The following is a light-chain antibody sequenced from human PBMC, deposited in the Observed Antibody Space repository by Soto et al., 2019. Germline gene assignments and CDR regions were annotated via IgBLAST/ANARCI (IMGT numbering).Light chain of an antibody. CDR3: QLYSRSPRQIT. CDR1: QSISNS. V-gene: IGKV3-11*01. CDR2: DSS. Sequence: EIVLTQSPATLSLSPGERATLSCRASQSISNSLAWYQEKPGQAPRLLIYDSSNRATGIPPRFSGSGSGTDCTLTISRLEPEDFAVYYCQLYSRSPRQITFGQGTRLEIK. J-gene: IGKJ5*01.